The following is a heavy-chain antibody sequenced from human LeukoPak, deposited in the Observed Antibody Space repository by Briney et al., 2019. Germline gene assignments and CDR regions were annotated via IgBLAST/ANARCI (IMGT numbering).Heavy chain of an antibody. D-gene: IGHD3-22*01. Sequence: PGRSLRLSCAASGFTFSSYAMPWVRQAPGKGLEWVAVISYDGSNKYYADSVKGRFTISRDNSKNTLYLQMNSLRAEDTAVYYCAREACPYRLCYYDSSGYSLNYYFDYWGQGTLVTVSS. CDR2: ISYDGSNK. J-gene: IGHJ4*02. CDR3: AREACPYRLCYYDSSGYSLNYYFDY. CDR1: GFTFSSYA. V-gene: IGHV3-30-3*01.